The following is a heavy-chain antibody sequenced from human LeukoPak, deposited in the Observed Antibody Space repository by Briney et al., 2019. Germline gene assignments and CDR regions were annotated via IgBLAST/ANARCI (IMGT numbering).Heavy chain of an antibody. D-gene: IGHD3-10*01. J-gene: IGHJ1*01. CDR1: GYRFSSYW. V-gene: IGHV5-51*01. Sequence: GESLKISCKASGYRFSSYWIGWVRQMPGRGLEWMGIIYSGGSDIIYSRSFQGQVSISADKSITTAYLQWSSLKASDTAMYYCVRGTDYYGSGSYSHWGQGTLVTVSS. CDR2: IYSGGSDI. CDR3: VRGTDYYGSGSYSH.